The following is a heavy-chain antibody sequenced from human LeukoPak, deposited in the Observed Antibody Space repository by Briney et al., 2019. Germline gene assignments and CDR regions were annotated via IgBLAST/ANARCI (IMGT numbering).Heavy chain of an antibody. D-gene: IGHD3-9*01. CDR2: IKSKTDGGTT. V-gene: IGHV3-15*01. CDR1: GFTFSNAW. Sequence: KPGGSLRPSCAASGFTFSNAWMTWVRQAPGKGLEWVGRIKSKTDGGTTDYAAPVKGRFTISRDDSKTTLYLQLDSLRAEDTAIYYCARDDFDWSFDSWGQGTLVTVSS. J-gene: IGHJ4*02. CDR3: ARDDFDWSFDS.